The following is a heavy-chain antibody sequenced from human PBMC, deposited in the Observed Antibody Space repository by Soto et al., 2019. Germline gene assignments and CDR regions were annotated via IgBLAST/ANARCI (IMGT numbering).Heavy chain of an antibody. CDR1: GDSVSSGGSY. D-gene: IGHD2-21*01. J-gene: IGHJ3*02. CDR3: ARDDPSFLVANDFEI. CDR2: IYDSGRA. V-gene: IGHV4-31*03. Sequence: SETLSLTCSVSGDSVSSGGSYWSWVRQHPGRGLEWIGFIYDSGRAYYNPSLKSRVIVSVDTSQNRFSLKLSSVTSADTAVYFCARDDPSFLVANDFEIVCPGRMVTVSS.